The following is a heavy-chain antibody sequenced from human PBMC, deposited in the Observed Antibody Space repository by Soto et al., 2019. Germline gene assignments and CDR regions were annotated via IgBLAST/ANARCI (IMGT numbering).Heavy chain of an antibody. J-gene: IGHJ4*02. Sequence: LRLSCAASGFTFSTYGMHWVRQAPGKGLEWVAVISDDGRKTYYVDSVKGRFTISRDNPKNTLFLQMNSLRPEDTAVYYCVKDQRYCSGGSCYTFDYWGQGTPVTVSS. V-gene: IGHV3-30*18. D-gene: IGHD2-15*01. CDR3: VKDQRYCSGGSCYTFDY. CDR2: ISDDGRKT. CDR1: GFTFSTYG.